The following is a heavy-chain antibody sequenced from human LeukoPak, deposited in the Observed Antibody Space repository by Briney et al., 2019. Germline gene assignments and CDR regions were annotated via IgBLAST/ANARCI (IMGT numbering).Heavy chain of an antibody. CDR1: GFTFSTYW. Sequence: PGGSLRLSCAASGFTFSTYWMSWVRQAPGKGLEWVANIKRDGSEKYYVDSVKGRFTISRDNAKNSLYLQMNSLRVEDTAVYYCAREARGGYAPGLDFWGQGTLVTVSS. CDR3: AREARGGYAPGLDF. CDR2: IKRDGSEK. V-gene: IGHV3-7*01. J-gene: IGHJ4*02. D-gene: IGHD5-12*01.